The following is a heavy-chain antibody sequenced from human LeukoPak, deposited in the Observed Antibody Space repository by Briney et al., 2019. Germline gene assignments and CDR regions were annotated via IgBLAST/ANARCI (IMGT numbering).Heavy chain of an antibody. J-gene: IGHJ4*02. V-gene: IGHV3-30*18. CDR2: ISYDGSNK. Sequence: PGGSLRLSCAASGFTFSSYGMHWVRQAPGKGLEWVAVISYDGSNKYYADSVKGRFTISRDNSKNTLYLQMNSLRAEDTAVYYCAKPRRDGKGVYLDYWGQGTLVTVSS. CDR3: AKPRRDGKGVYLDY. D-gene: IGHD5-24*01. CDR1: GFTFSSYG.